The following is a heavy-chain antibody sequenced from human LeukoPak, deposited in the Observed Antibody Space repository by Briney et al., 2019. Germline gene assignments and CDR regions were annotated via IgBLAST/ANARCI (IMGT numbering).Heavy chain of an antibody. J-gene: IGHJ4*02. CDR2: ISGSGRST. V-gene: IGHV3-23*01. Sequence: GGSLRLSCAASGFIFSSYAMTWVRQAPGKGLEWVSAISGSGRSTYYADSVKGRFTISRDNSKNTLYLQMNSLKTEDTAVYYCTRHGDIVGAEHFDYWGQGTLVTVSS. D-gene: IGHD1-26*01. CDR3: TRHGDIVGAEHFDY. CDR1: GFIFSSYA.